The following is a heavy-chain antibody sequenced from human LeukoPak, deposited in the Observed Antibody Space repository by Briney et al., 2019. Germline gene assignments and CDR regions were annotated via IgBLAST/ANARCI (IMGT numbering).Heavy chain of an antibody. J-gene: IGHJ6*03. D-gene: IGHD2-2*02. CDR2: INPNSGGT. V-gene: IGHV1-2*02. Sequence: ASVKVSCKASGYTFTGYYMHWVRQAPGQGLEWMGWINPNSGGTNYAQKFQGRVTMTRHTSISTAYVELSRLRSDDTAVYYCARGGVAVVPAAIRVYYYYYMDVWGKGTTVTVSS. CDR3: ARGGVAVVPAAIRVYYYYYMDV. CDR1: GYTFTGYY.